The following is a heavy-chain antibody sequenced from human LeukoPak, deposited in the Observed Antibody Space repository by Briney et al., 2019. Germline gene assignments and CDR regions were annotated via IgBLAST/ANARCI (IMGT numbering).Heavy chain of an antibody. CDR2: IYDSGST. CDR3: ARDRPDDYGDYSYYFDY. J-gene: IGHJ4*02. V-gene: IGHV4-59*01. Sequence: SETLSLTCTVSGGSISSYYRSWVRQPPGKGLEWIGYIYDSGSTNYNPSLKSRVTISVDTSKNQFSLKLSSVTAADTAVYYCARDRPDDYGDYSYYFDYWGQGTLVTVSS. D-gene: IGHD4-17*01. CDR1: GGSISSYY.